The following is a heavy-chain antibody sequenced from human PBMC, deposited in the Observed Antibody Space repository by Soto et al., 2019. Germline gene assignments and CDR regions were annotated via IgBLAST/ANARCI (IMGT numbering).Heavy chain of an antibody. D-gene: IGHD2-15*01. CDR3: AREEIVVVVAANYGMDV. CDR1: GFTFSSYA. CDR2: ISYDGSNK. V-gene: IGHV3-30-3*01. Sequence: GGSLRLSCAASGFTFSSYAMHWVRQAPGKGLEWVAVISYDGSNKYYADSVKGRFTISRDNSKNTLYLQMNSLRAEDTAVYYCAREEIVVVVAANYGMDVWGQGTTVTVSS. J-gene: IGHJ6*02.